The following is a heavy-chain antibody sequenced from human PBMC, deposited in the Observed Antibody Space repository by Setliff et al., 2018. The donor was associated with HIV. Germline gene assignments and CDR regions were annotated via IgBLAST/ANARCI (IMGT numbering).Heavy chain of an antibody. CDR3: ARWSCGRATCYDSPYNWVEP. D-gene: IGHD2-2*01. CDR1: GYIFTNFG. CDR2: VSPYNGHT. J-gene: IGHJ5*02. V-gene: IGHV1-18*01. Sequence: ASVKVSCKASGYIFTNFGVGWVRQAPGQGLEWMGWVSPYNGHTNYAQKFQGRVTMSTDTSTSTIYMELTSLRSDDTAIYYCARWSCGRATCYDSPYNWVEPWGQGTLVTVSS.